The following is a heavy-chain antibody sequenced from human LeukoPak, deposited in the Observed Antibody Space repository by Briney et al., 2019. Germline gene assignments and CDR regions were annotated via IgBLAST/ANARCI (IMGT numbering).Heavy chain of an antibody. CDR3: ARGRAVAGLKFDP. Sequence: GGSLRLSCAASGFTFSSYWMSWVRQAPGKGLEWVANIKQDGSEKYYVDSVKGRFTISRDNAKNSLYLQMNNLRAEDTAVYYCARGRAVAGLKFDPWGQGTLVTVSS. CDR1: GFTFSSYW. V-gene: IGHV3-7*01. CDR2: IKQDGSEK. D-gene: IGHD6-19*01. J-gene: IGHJ5*02.